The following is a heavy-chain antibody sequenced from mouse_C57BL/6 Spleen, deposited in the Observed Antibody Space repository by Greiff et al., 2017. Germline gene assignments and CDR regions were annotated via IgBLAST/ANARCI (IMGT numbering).Heavy chain of an antibody. Sequence: VQLQQSGAELVKPGASVKISCKASGYAFSSYWMNWVKQRPGKGLEWIGQIYPGDGDTNYNGKFKGKATLTADKSSSTAYMQLSSLTSEDSAVYFCVTGPHWHFDVWGTGTTVTVAS. V-gene: IGHV1-80*01. CDR1: GYAFSSYW. D-gene: IGHD1-1*01. J-gene: IGHJ1*03. CDR3: VTGPHWHFDV. CDR2: IYPGDGDT.